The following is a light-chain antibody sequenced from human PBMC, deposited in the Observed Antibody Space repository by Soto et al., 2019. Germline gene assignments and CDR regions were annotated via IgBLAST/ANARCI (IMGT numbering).Light chain of an antibody. CDR1: QMISSY. CDR3: QQSYTSPPAT. Sequence: DLQMTQSPSSLSASVGDRVTITCRPRQMISSYLNWYQQKPGKAPKLLIYAASSLQSGVPSRFSGSGSGTDFTLTISCLQPEDFATYYCQQSYTSPPATFGQGTKVDNK. CDR2: AAS. J-gene: IGKJ1*01. V-gene: IGKV1-39*01.